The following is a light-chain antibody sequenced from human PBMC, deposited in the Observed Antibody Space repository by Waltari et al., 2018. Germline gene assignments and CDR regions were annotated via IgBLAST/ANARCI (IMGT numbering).Light chain of an antibody. CDR2: AAS. V-gene: IGKV1-9*01. J-gene: IGKJ5*01. CDR1: QAISIY. CDR3: QQLRSYPRIT. Sequence: IQLTQSPSSLSASVGDRVTITCRASQAISIYLAWYQQKPGKAPNLLIYAASTLQSGVPSRFIGSGAGTEFTLTISSLQPEDVATYYCQQLRSYPRITFGQGTRLDI.